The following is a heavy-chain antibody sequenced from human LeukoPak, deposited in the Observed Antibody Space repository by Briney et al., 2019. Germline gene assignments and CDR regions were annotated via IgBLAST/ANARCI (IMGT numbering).Heavy chain of an antibody. CDR1: GGSISSYY. Sequence: PSETLSLTCTVSGGSISSYYWSWIRQPAGKGLEWIGRIYTSGSTNYNPSLKSRVTMSVDTPKNQFSLKLSSVTAADTAVYYCARDRDKDHSDNWFDPWGQGTLVTVSS. CDR3: ARDRDKDHSDNWFDP. D-gene: IGHD2-15*01. V-gene: IGHV4-4*07. J-gene: IGHJ5*02. CDR2: IYTSGST.